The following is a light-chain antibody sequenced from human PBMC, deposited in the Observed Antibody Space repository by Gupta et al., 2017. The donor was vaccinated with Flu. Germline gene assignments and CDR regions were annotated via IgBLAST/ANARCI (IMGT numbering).Light chain of an antibody. CDR1: HSVNTN. Sequence: PGETATLSCRASHSVNTNVAWYQQRRGQAPRLLIHSSSTSAATIPARFGGSGSGTDFTLTIDNLQSEDFAVYCCQQDSIWPKAFGQGTMVEIK. CDR2: SSS. CDR3: QQDSIWPKA. V-gene: IGKV3-15*01. J-gene: IGKJ1*01.